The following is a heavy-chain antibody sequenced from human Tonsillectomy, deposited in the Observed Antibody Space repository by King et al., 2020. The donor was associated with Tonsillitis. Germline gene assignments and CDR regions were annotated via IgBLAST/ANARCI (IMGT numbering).Heavy chain of an antibody. D-gene: IGHD3-3*01. J-gene: IGHJ4*02. Sequence: VQLVESGGGLVKPGGSLRLSCAASGFTFSSYSMNWVRQAPGKGLEWVSSISSSSTYIYYADSVKGRFTISRYNAKNSLYLQMNSLRVEDTAVYYCAGGEGVADDYWGQGTLVTVSS. CDR3: AGGEGVADDY. V-gene: IGHV3-21*06. CDR1: GFTFSSYS. CDR2: ISSSSTYI.